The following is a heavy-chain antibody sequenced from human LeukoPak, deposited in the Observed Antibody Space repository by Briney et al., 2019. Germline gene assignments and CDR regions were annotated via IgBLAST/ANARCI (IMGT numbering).Heavy chain of an antibody. CDR1: VGSLSSYY. J-gene: IGHJ4*02. CDR2: IYSSGST. D-gene: IGHD6-13*01. CDR3: ARRSWYVDY. Sequence: PSETLSHTCSVSVGSLSSYYWSWIRQPPGKGLEWIGYIYSSGSTNYNPSLESRVTISEDTTKNQISLKLSSVTAADTAIYYCARRSWYVDYWGQGTLVTVSS. V-gene: IGHV4-59*08.